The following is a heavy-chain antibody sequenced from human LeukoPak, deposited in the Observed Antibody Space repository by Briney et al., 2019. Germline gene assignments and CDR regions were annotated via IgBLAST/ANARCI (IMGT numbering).Heavy chain of an antibody. Sequence: PSETLSLTCTVSGGSISSSSYYWGWIRQPPGKGLEWIGSIYYSGSTYYNPSLKSRVTISVDTSKNQFSLKLSSVTAADTAVYYCARAGSSEYCSGGSCRYYYYGMDVWGQGTTVTVSS. CDR3: ARAGSSEYCSGGSCRYYYYGMDV. V-gene: IGHV4-39*01. CDR1: GGSISSSSYY. CDR2: IYYSGST. J-gene: IGHJ6*02. D-gene: IGHD2-15*01.